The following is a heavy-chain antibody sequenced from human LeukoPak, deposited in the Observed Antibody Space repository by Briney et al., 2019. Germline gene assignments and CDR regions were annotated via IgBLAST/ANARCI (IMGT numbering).Heavy chain of an antibody. D-gene: IGHD2-2*01. J-gene: IGHJ4*02. Sequence: SETLSLTCTVSGGSISSGSYYWSWIRQPPGKGLEWIGEINHSGSTNYNPSLKSRVTISVDTSKNQFSLRLSSVTAADTAVYYCAGAVVLPSAISVSPGRSFEYWGQGTLVTVSS. V-gene: IGHV4-39*07. CDR1: GGSISSGSYY. CDR3: AGAVVLPSAISVSPGRSFEY. CDR2: INHSGST.